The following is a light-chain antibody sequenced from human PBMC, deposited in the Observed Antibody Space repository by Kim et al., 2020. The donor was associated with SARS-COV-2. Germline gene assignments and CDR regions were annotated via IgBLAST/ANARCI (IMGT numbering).Light chain of an antibody. CDR1: QSVREW. Sequence: SASVGDRVTITCRASQSVREWLAWYQQKPGKAPGLLIYKASNLQGGVPSRFSGSGSGTGFTLTIDSLRPDDFATYYCQQYSEYPYTFGQGTKLEI. CDR2: KAS. CDR3: QQYSEYPYT. J-gene: IGKJ2*01. V-gene: IGKV1-5*03.